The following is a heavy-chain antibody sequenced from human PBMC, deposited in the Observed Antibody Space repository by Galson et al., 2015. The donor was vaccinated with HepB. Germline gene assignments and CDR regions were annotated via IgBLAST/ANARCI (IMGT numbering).Heavy chain of an antibody. J-gene: IGHJ3*02. D-gene: IGHD3-10*01. V-gene: IGHV1-24*01. Sequence: SVKVSCKVSGYTLTVISMHWVRQAPGKGLEWMGGFNPEDGETIYAQKFQGRVTMTEDTSTDTAYMELSSLRSEDTAVYYCARVTTMVRGVGTFDIWDQGTMVTVSS. CDR2: FNPEDGET. CDR3: ARVTTMVRGVGTFDI. CDR1: GYTLTVIS.